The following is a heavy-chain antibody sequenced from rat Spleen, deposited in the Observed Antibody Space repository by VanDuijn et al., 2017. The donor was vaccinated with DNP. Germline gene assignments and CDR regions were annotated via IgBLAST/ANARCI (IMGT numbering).Heavy chain of an antibody. D-gene: IGHD1-1*01. CDR1: GFTFSDYN. Sequence: EVQLVESGGDLVQPGRSLKLSCAASGFTFSDYNMAWVRQAPERGLEWVATVSYDGRTTYYRDSVKGRFTISRDNAKTTLYLQMNSLRSEATATYYCARGVYYYSATYWYFDFWGPGTMVTVSS. V-gene: IGHV5-7*01. J-gene: IGHJ1*01. CDR3: ARGVYYYSATYWYFDF. CDR2: VSYDGRTT.